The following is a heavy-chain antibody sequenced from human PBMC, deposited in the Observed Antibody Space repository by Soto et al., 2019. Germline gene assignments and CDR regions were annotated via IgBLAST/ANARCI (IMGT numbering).Heavy chain of an antibody. V-gene: IGHV3-30-3*01. CDR3: ARLGVGATPGY. Sequence: GSLRLSCAASGFTFSSYAMHWVRQAPGKGLEWVAVISYDGSIKYYADSVKGRFTISRDNSKNTLYLQMNSLRAEDTAVYYCARLGVGATPGYWGQGTLVTVSS. D-gene: IGHD1-26*01. J-gene: IGHJ4*02. CDR1: GFTFSSYA. CDR2: ISYDGSIK.